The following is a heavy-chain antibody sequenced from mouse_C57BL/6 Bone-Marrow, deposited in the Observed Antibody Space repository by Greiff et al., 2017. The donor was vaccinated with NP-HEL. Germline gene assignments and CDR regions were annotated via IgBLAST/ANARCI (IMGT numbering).Heavy chain of an antibody. CDR1: GYTFTSYW. CDR3: ARSVPSYYYGSSPPLNY. CDR2: IDPNSGGT. D-gene: IGHD1-1*01. J-gene: IGHJ2*01. V-gene: IGHV1-72*01. Sequence: QVQLKQSGAELVKPGASVKLSCKASGYTFTSYWMHWVKQRPGRGLEWIGRIDPNSGGTKYNEKFKSKATLTVDKPSSTAYMQLSSLTSEDSAVYYCARSVPSYYYGSSPPLNYWGQGTTLTVSS.